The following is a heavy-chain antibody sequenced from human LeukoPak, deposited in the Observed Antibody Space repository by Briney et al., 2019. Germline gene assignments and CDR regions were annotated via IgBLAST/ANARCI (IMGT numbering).Heavy chain of an antibody. CDR2: IYYTGST. J-gene: IGHJ3*02. V-gene: IGHV4-59*01. Sequence: PSETLSLTCTVSGGSISRFHWSWIRQPPGKGLEWIGYIYYTGSTNYNPSLKSRVTLSVDTSKNQFSLKLSSVTAADTAVYYCARDRSGSYFGDDDAFDIWGRGTTVTVSS. CDR3: ARDRSGSYFGDDDAFDI. D-gene: IGHD1-26*01. CDR1: GGSISRFH.